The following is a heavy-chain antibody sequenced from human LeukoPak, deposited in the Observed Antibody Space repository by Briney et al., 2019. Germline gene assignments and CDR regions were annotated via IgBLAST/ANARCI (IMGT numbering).Heavy chain of an antibody. CDR1: GYTFTGYY. D-gene: IGHD3-9*01. CDR2: INPNSGGT. V-gene: IGHV1-2*04. J-gene: IGHJ4*02. Sequence: EASVKVSCKASGYTFTGYYMHWVRRAPGQGLEWMGWINPNSGGTNYAQKFQGWVTMTRDTSISTAYMELSRLRSDDTAVYYCARGSRYFDWLLYYWGQGTLVTVSS. CDR3: ARGSRYFDWLLYY.